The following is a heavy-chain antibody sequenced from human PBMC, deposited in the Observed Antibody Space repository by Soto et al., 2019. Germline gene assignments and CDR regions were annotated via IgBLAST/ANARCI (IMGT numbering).Heavy chain of an antibody. CDR1: GFTFSNYA. CDR3: ARDRTYYYGMDV. J-gene: IGHJ6*02. Sequence: HPGGSLRLSCVASGFTFSNYAMHWVRQTPGKGLEWVAVISHDVTNQYYADSVKGRFTISRDNARNTLSLQMNSLRAEDTAVYYCARDRTYYYGMDVWGQGTTVTVSS. V-gene: IGHV3-30-3*01. CDR2: ISHDVTNQ.